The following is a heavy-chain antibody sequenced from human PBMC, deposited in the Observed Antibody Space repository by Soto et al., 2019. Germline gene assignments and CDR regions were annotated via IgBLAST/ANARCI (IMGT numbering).Heavy chain of an antibody. V-gene: IGHV1-46*01. CDR3: TRERDSLHPIGLYLM. Sequence: QVQLVQSAAEVRKPGASVKVSCKASGYTFSSYYIHWVRQAPGQGLEWIGIINPNSASANYAQKCQGRVTLPTDTSTSTVYMELSSPRSEETALYYCTRERDSLHPIGLYLMWCQGTLVTVS. CDR1: GYTFSSYY. D-gene: IGHD2-8*01. J-gene: IGHJ4*02. CDR2: INPNSASA.